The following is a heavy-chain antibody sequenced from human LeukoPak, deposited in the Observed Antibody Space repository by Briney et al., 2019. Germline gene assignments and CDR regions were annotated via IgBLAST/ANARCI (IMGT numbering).Heavy chain of an antibody. CDR1: GYTFTSYG. D-gene: IGHD3-10*01. Sequence: ASVKVSCKASGYTFTSYGISWVRQAPGQGLEWMGWISAYNGNTNYAQKLQGRVTMTTDTSTSTAYMELRSLRSDDTAVYYCARSVVGLGELLLSYFDYWGQGTMVTVSS. CDR3: ARSVVGLGELLLSYFDY. J-gene: IGHJ4*02. V-gene: IGHV1-18*01. CDR2: ISAYNGNT.